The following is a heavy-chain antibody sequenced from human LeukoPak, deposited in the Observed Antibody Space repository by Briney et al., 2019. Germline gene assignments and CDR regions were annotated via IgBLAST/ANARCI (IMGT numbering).Heavy chain of an antibody. CDR3: ARAPLCSSTSCYGDWFDP. CDR1: GYTFTGYY. Sequence: ASVKVSCKASGYTFTGYYMHWVRQAPGQGLEWMGWINPNSGGTNYAQKFQGRVTMTRDTSISTAYMELSRLRSDDTAVYYCARAPLCSSTSCYGDWFDPWGQGTLVTVSS. CDR2: INPNSGGT. V-gene: IGHV1-2*02. D-gene: IGHD2-2*01. J-gene: IGHJ5*02.